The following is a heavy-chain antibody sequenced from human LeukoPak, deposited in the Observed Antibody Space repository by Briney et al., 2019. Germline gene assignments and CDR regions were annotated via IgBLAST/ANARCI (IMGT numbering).Heavy chain of an antibody. CDR3: AREGQILTGTPVFDY. J-gene: IGHJ4*02. CDR1: GDSISSYY. D-gene: IGHD1-7*01. V-gene: IGHV4-59*06. Sequence: SETLSLTCTVSGDSISSYYWSWIRQHPGKGLEWIGYIYYSGSTYYNPSLKSRVTISVDTSKNQFSLKLSSVTAADTAVYYCAREGQILTGTPVFDYWGQGTLVTVSS. CDR2: IYYSGST.